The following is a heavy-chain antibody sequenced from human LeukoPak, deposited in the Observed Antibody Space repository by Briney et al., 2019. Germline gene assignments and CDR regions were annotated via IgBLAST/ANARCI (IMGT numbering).Heavy chain of an antibody. Sequence: GGSLRLSCAASGFTLSSCWMHWVRQDPGKGLVWVSSISSSSSYIYYADSVKGRFTISRDNAKNSLYLQMNSLRAEDTAVYYCARDGGIVVVVAATYFDYWGQGTLVTVSS. CDR1: GFTLSSCW. CDR3: ARDGGIVVVVAATYFDY. V-gene: IGHV3-21*01. D-gene: IGHD2-15*01. CDR2: ISSSSSYI. J-gene: IGHJ4*02.